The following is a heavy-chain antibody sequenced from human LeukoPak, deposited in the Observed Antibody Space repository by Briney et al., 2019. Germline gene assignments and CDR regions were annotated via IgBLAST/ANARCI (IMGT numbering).Heavy chain of an antibody. CDR1: GFTFSSYS. Sequence: PGGSLRLSCAAYGFTFSSYSMNWVRQAPGKGLEWVSFISTNADSVKGRFTISRDNAKNSLYLQMNSLRAEDTAVYYCARGNLFRSSGATTVDYFDYWGQGTLVTVSS. CDR3: ARGNLFRSSGATTVDYFDY. V-gene: IGHV3-21*01. CDR2: IST. D-gene: IGHD1-26*01. J-gene: IGHJ4*02.